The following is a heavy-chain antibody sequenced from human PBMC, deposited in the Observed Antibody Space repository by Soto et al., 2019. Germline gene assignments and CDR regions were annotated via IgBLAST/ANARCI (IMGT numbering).Heavy chain of an antibody. CDR2: IIPLFNVA. CDR3: AASGRDVLGYDYKDTEGLDI. CDR1: GGTFSNFA. Sequence: QVQLVQSGPEVKKPGSSVKVSCEASGGTFSNFAVNWVRQAPGQGLESVGGIIPLFNVAKYAQKFEGRVTIVADDSTSTAYMDFSSRRSADTAVYYWAASGRDVLGYDYKDTEGLDIWGQWTMVTVSS. D-gene: IGHD4-4*01. V-gene: IGHV1-69*01. J-gene: IGHJ3*02.